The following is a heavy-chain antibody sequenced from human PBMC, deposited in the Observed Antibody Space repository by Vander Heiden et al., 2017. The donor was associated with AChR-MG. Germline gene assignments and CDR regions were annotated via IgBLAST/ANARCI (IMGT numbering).Heavy chain of an antibody. CDR3: ASSMQTYYDYVWGSYRPFDY. D-gene: IGHD3-16*02. V-gene: IGHV3-33*01. Sequence: QVQLVESGGGVVQPGRSLRLSCAASGFTFSSHGLHWVRPAPGKGLEWVAVIWYDGSNKYYADSVKGRFTISRDNSKNTLYLQMNSLRAEDTAVYYCASSMQTYYDYVWGSYRPFDYWGQGTLVTVSS. CDR2: IWYDGSNK. CDR1: GFTFSSHG. J-gene: IGHJ4*02.